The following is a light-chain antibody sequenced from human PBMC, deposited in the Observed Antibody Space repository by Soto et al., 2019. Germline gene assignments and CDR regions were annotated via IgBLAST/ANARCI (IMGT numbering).Light chain of an antibody. V-gene: IGKV1-33*01. CDR3: QQFDNVPLT. Sequence: DTQMTQSPSSLSASVGDRVAITCQASRDITDYLNWYQQKPGEAPKLLIYDASKLETGVPSRFSGSGSGTDFTLTISSPQPEDIATYYCQQFDNVPLTFGGGTKVEIK. J-gene: IGKJ4*01. CDR2: DAS. CDR1: RDITDY.